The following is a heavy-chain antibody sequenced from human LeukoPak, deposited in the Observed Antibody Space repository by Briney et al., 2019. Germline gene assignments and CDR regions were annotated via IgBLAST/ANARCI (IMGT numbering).Heavy chain of an antibody. J-gene: IGHJ3*02. Sequence: NPSETLSLTCTVSSGSISTSNYYWGWIRQSPGKGLEWIGYIYYSGSTNYNPSLKSRVTISVDTSKNQFSLKLSSVTAADTAVYYCARGEMATIEDAFDIWGQGTMVTVSS. CDR1: SGSISTSNYY. CDR2: IYYSGST. D-gene: IGHD5-24*01. CDR3: ARGEMATIEDAFDI. V-gene: IGHV4-61*05.